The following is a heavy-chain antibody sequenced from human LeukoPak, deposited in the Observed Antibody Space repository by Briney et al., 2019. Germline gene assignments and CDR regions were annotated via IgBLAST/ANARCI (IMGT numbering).Heavy chain of an antibody. D-gene: IGHD2-2*01. CDR1: GGSFRGYY. J-gene: IGHJ1*01. V-gene: IGHV4-34*01. Sequence: ASETLSLTCAVYGGSFRGYYWSWIRQPPGKGLEWIGEINHSGSINYNPSLKSRVTISVDTSKNQFSLKLSSVTAADTAVYYCARGRHIVVVPAAPHGYFQHWGQGTLVTVSS. CDR3: ARGRHIVVVPAAPHGYFQH. CDR2: INHSGSI.